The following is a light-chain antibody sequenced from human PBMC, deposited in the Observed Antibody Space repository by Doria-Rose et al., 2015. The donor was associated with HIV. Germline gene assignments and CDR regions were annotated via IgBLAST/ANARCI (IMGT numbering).Light chain of an antibody. V-gene: IGKV4-1*01. CDR1: QSLLYTSKNY. CDR2: WAS. CDR3: HQYYDTAS. Sequence: TQSPESLGMSLGERATLNCKSNQSLLYTSKNYLAWYQQKLEQPPKLLIYWASTRQSAVPARFSGSGSGTDFTITISSMEAEDVAVYYCHQYYDTASFGPGATVDIK. J-gene: IGKJ3*01.